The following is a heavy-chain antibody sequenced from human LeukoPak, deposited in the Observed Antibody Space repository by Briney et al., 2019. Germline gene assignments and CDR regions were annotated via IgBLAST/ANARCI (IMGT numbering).Heavy chain of an antibody. CDR3: ARQEARNYYYEGLDY. V-gene: IGHV3-30*19. CDR2: ISYNGGRK. Sequence: GGSLRLSCAASGFTFNSYNIHWVRQAPGKGLEWVALISYNGGRKDYADSVKGRFTIDRDNSKNTVYLHMNSLRPDDTAIYFCARQEARNYYYEGLDYWGQGNLVTVSS. J-gene: IGHJ4*02. D-gene: IGHD3-22*01. CDR1: GFTFNSYN.